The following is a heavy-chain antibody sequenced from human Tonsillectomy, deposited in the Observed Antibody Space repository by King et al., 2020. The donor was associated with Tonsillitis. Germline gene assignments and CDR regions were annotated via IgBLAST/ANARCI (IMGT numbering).Heavy chain of an antibody. D-gene: IGHD3-10*01. CDR3: ARMYYYGSGSYKQFDY. Sequence: QLQESGPGLVKPSETLSLTCSVSGGSISSNNYYWGWIRQPPGKGLEWIGSLYYSGSTYYNPSLKSRVTMSVDTSKNHFSLKLTSVTAADTAVYYCARMYYYGSGSYKQFDYWGQGTLVTVSS. J-gene: IGHJ4*02. CDR1: GGSISSNNYY. V-gene: IGHV4-39*07. CDR2: LYYSGST.